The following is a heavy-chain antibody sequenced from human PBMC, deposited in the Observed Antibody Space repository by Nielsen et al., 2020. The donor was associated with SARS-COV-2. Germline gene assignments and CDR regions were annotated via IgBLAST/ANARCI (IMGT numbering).Heavy chain of an antibody. CDR3: AREKWAYCGGDCYSGDDY. CDR2: IIPTVAIA. V-gene: IGHV1-69*04. J-gene: IGHJ4*02. Sequence: SVKVSCKASGDTFSNYGITWVRQAPGQGLEWMGRIIPTVAIALYSQKFQGRVTITADKSTSTAYMELSSLRSEDTAVYYCAREKWAYCGGDCYSGDDYWGQGTLVTVSS. D-gene: IGHD2-21*02. CDR1: GDTFSNYG.